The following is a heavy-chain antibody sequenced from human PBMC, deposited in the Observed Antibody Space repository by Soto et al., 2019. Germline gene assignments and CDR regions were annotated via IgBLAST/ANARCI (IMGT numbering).Heavy chain of an antibody. D-gene: IGHD1-1*01. CDR1: GGSISSYD. J-gene: IGHJ4*02. CDR3: ARSNEGDYLDY. CDR2: IYYSGIT. Sequence: SETLSLTCTVSGGSISSYDCSWIRQPPGKGLEWIGYIYYSGITNYNPSLKSRVNISVDTSKNQFSLKLSSVTAADTAVYYCARSNEGDYLDYSGQGTLVTVSS. V-gene: IGHV4-59*01.